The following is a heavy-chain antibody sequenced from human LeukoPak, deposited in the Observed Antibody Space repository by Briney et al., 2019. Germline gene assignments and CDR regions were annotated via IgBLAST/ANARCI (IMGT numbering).Heavy chain of an antibody. D-gene: IGHD3-10*01. CDR3: ARGVLWFGELVFDY. J-gene: IGHJ4*02. CDR2: ISSSSSTI. Sequence: GGSLRLSCAASGFSFSSYSMNWVRQAPGKGLEWVSYISSSSSTIYYADSVKGRFTISRDNAKNSLYLQMNSLRAEDTAVYYCARGVLWFGELVFDYWGQGTLVTVSS. V-gene: IGHV3-48*04. CDR1: GFSFSSYS.